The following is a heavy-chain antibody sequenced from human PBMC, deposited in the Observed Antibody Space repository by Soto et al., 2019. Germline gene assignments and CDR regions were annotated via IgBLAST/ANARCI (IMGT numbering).Heavy chain of an antibody. Sequence: SETLSLTCTVSGGSISSYYWSWIRQPPGKGLEWIGYIYYSGSTNYNPSLKSRVTISVDTSKNQFSLKLSSVTAADTAVYYCARGQYSSSWYVYYFDYWGQGTLVTVSS. J-gene: IGHJ4*02. CDR2: IYYSGST. D-gene: IGHD6-13*01. CDR1: GGSISSYY. V-gene: IGHV4-59*01. CDR3: ARGQYSSSWYVYYFDY.